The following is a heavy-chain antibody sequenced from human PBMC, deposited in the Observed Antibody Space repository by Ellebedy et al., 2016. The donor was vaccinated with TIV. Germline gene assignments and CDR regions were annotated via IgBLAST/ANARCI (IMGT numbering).Heavy chain of an antibody. CDR2: ISSSSSTI. CDR3: TRGKARTGYQYGMDL. CDR1: GFTFNNYS. J-gene: IGHJ6*02. Sequence: GESLKISCAASGFTFNNYSMNWVRQAPGKGLEWVSYISSSSSTIYYADSVKGRFTISRDNSKNTVFLQMNSLRAEDTAVYFCTRGKARTGYQYGMDLWGQGTTVAVSS. D-gene: IGHD6-13*01. V-gene: IGHV3-48*01.